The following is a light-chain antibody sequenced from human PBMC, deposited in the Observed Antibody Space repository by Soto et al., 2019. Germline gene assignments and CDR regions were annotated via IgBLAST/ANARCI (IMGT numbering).Light chain of an antibody. V-gene: IGKV3-11*01. Sequence: ENVLTQSPATLSLSPGERATLSCRASQSISSYLAWYQQKPGQAPRLLIYDASNRATGIPARFSGSGSGTDFTLTISSLEPEDFAVYYCQQRSNWPITFGQGTRVEIK. J-gene: IGKJ5*01. CDR2: DAS. CDR1: QSISSY. CDR3: QQRSNWPIT.